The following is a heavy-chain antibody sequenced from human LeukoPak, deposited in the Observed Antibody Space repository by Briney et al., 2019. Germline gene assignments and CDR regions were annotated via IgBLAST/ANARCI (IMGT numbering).Heavy chain of an antibody. J-gene: IGHJ3*02. CDR3: ARIYCSGGSCFFDI. D-gene: IGHD2-15*01. V-gene: IGHV4-61*02. CDR2: IYTSGST. Sequence: PSETLSLTCTVSGGSMSIGSYYGSWIRQPAGKGLEWIGRIYTSGSTNYNPSLKSRVTISVDTAKNHFSLKLSSVSAADTAVYYCARIYCSGGSCFFDIWGQGTMLPVSS. CDR1: GGSMSIGSYY.